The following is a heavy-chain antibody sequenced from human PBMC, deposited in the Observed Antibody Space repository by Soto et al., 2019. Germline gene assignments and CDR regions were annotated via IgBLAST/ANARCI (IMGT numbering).Heavy chain of an antibody. D-gene: IGHD4-17*01. V-gene: IGHV3-23*01. CDR2: ISSSGGNT. Sequence: GGPLRLSSVASVFTFSNYAMNWVRQAPGKGLEWVSSISSSGGNTYYADSVKGRFTISRDNSKNTVYLHMNSLRAEDTAVYYCVKAATPTVTTLFFDCWGQGTPVTVSS. CDR3: VKAATPTVTTLFFDC. J-gene: IGHJ4*02. CDR1: VFTFSNYA.